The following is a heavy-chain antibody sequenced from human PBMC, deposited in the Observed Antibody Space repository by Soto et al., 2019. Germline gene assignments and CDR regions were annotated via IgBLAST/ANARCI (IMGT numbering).Heavy chain of an antibody. D-gene: IGHD3-22*01. CDR1: GFTFSSYA. J-gene: IGHJ4*02. Sequence: EVQLLESGGGLVQPGGSLRLSCAASGFTFSSYAMSWVRQAPGKGLEWVSAISGSGGSTYYADSVKGRFTISRDNSRNTLYLQMNSLRAGDTAVYYCAKVPGEYYDSSAYYYYFDYRGQGTLVNISS. CDR3: AKVPGEYYDSSAYYYYFDY. V-gene: IGHV3-23*01. CDR2: ISGSGGST.